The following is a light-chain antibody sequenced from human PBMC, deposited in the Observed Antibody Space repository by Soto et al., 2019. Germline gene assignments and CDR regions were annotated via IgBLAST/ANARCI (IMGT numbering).Light chain of an antibody. CDR2: DAS. V-gene: IGKV1-33*01. J-gene: IGKJ5*01. CDR1: QDISDV. CDR3: QQFYDLPIT. Sequence: IQRTQSPSALSASVGDRVTITCQASQDISDVLNWYQQQPGKAPKVLIYDASKLQTGVPSRFSGRGSGKDFTFTISSLQPDDSGTYYCQQFYDLPITFGQGTRLEIK.